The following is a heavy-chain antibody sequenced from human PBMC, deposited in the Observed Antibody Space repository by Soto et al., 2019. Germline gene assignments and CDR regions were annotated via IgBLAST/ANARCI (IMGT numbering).Heavy chain of an antibody. J-gene: IGHJ3*02. Sequence: SETLSLTCAVYGGSFSVYYWSWIRQPPGKGLEWIGEINHSGSTNYNPSLKSRVTISVDTSKNQFSLKLSSVTAADTAVYYCAIHLQGYGYGLDAFDICGQGTMVTVS. CDR1: GGSFSVYY. V-gene: IGHV4-34*01. D-gene: IGHD5-18*01. CDR3: AIHLQGYGYGLDAFDI. CDR2: INHSGST.